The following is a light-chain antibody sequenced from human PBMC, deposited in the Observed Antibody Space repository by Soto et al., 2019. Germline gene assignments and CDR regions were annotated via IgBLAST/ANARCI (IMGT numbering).Light chain of an antibody. CDR3: QQYSNWPRT. J-gene: IGKJ1*01. CDR1: QSVRSSY. Sequence: EIGLTQSACTLSLSPGEGATLSWRASQSVRSSYLAWYQQKPGQPPRLLIQGASTRATGIPARFSGSGSGTDFSLTISSLQSEDFVVYYCQQYSNWPRTFGQGTKVDIK. V-gene: IGKV3-15*01. CDR2: GAS.